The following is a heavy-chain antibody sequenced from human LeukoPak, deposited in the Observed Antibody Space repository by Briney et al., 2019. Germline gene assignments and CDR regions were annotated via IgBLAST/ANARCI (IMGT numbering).Heavy chain of an antibody. CDR1: GFTFSSYW. Sequence: GGSLRLSCAASGFTFSSYWMHWVRQAPGKGLVWVSRINGEGSSTTYADSVKGRFTISRDNAKNTLYLQMNSLRAEDTAVYYCALLTRSNPPFDYWGQGTLVTVSS. V-gene: IGHV3-74*01. J-gene: IGHJ4*02. CDR3: ALLTRSNPPFDY. D-gene: IGHD3-16*02. CDR2: INGEGSST.